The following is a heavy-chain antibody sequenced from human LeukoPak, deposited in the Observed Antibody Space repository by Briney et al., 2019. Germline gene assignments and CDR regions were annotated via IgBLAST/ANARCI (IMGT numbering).Heavy chain of an antibody. V-gene: IGHV4-34*01. CDR2: INDSGRI. CDR1: GGSFSNYY. J-gene: IGHJ6*03. Sequence: PSETLSLTCAVYGGSFSNYYWSWIRQPPGKGLEWIGEINDSGRINYNPSLMSRVTVSVDTSKNQFSLRLTSVTATDTSVYYCARRWNYGRNYYIDVWGNGATVSVSS. D-gene: IGHD1-7*01. CDR3: ARRWNYGRNYYIDV.